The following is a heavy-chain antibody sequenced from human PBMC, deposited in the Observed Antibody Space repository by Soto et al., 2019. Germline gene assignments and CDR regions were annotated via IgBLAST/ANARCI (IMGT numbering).Heavy chain of an antibody. Sequence: EVPMLESGGGLVQPGGSLRLSCVVSGFTFNYYAMSWVRQAPGKGLEWVSAMTASGDATYYADSVKGRFTISRDNSKNTPELPMNSPSAEETGVYYCARPPVTVTTPVSLKGSWYFDLWGRGTPVTVSS. J-gene: IGHJ2*01. CDR2: MTASGDAT. CDR1: GFTFNYYA. V-gene: IGHV3-23*01. D-gene: IGHD4-17*01. CDR3: ARPPVTVTTPVSLKGSWYFDL.